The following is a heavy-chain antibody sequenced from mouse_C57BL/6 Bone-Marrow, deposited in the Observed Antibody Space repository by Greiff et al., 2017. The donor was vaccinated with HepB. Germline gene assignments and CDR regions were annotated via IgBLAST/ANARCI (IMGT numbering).Heavy chain of an antibody. CDR3: ARDQGYYGSSSLYWYFDV. J-gene: IGHJ1*03. CDR1: GFTFSSYA. CDR2: ISDGGSYT. Sequence: EVKLVESGGGLVKPGGSLKLSCAASGFTFSSYAMSWVRQTPEKRLEWVATISDGGSYTYYPDNVKGRFTISRDNAKNNLYLQMSHLKSEDTAMYYCARDQGYYGSSSLYWYFDVWGTGTTVTVSS. D-gene: IGHD1-1*01. V-gene: IGHV5-4*01.